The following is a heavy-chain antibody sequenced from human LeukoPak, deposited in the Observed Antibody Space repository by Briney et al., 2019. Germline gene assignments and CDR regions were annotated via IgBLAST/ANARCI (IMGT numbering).Heavy chain of an antibody. Sequence: PSETLSLTRNVSGGSIGSYYWTWIRQPPGKGLECIGYIYYSGSTNYNPSLKSRVAISIDTSKNQFSLKLSSVTAADTAVYYCARNSAPYGLDVWGQGTTVTVSS. CDR1: GGSIGSYY. CDR2: IYYSGST. V-gene: IGHV4-59*01. D-gene: IGHD1/OR15-1a*01. CDR3: ARNSAPYGLDV. J-gene: IGHJ6*02.